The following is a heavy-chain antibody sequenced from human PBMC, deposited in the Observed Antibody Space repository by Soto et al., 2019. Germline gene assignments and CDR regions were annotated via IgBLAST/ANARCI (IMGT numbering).Heavy chain of an antibody. CDR3: ARIPTAIAARRRNWFDP. J-gene: IGHJ5*02. D-gene: IGHD6-6*01. Sequence: ASVKVSCKASGYTFTSYGISWVRQAPGQGLEWMGWISAYNGNTNYAQKLQGRVTMTTDTSTSTAYMELRSLRSDDTAVYYCARIPTAIAARRRNWFDPWGQGTLVTVS. V-gene: IGHV1-18*01. CDR1: GYTFTSYG. CDR2: ISAYNGNT.